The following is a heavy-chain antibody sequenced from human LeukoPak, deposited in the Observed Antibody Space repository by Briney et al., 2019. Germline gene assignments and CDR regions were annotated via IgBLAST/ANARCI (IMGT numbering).Heavy chain of an antibody. V-gene: IGHV3-23*01. J-gene: IGHJ4*02. CDR3: AKTAGHGDSSGYSLYYFDY. D-gene: IGHD3-22*01. CDR2: ISGSGGRT. Sequence: PGGSLRLSCAASGFTFSNYAISWVRQAPGKGLEWVSAISGSGGRTYYADSVKGRFTISRDNSKNTLYPQMNSLRAEDTAIYYCAKTAGHGDSSGYSLYYFDYWGQGSLVTVSS. CDR1: GFTFSNYA.